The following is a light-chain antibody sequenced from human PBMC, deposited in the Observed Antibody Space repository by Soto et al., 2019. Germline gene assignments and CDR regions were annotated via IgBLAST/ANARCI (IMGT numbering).Light chain of an antibody. V-gene: IGLV2-14*01. CDR1: SSDDGGYNF. CDR3: SSYTSSGTLVV. CDR2: DVY. Sequence: QSALTQPVSVSGSPGQSITLSCTGTSSDDGGYNFVSWYQQHPGKAPKLIIFDVYDRPSGVSHRFSGSKSGNTASLTISGLQAEDEGDYYCSSYTSSGTLVVFGGGTKLTVL. J-gene: IGLJ2*01.